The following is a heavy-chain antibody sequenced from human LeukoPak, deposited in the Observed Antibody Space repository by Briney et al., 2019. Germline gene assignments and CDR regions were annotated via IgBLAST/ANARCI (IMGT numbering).Heavy chain of an antibody. J-gene: IGHJ6*03. CDR3: AKDRGSSWPSHYYMDV. D-gene: IGHD6-13*01. V-gene: IGHV3-30*02. Sequence: PGGSLRLSCEASGFTFSSYGMHWVRQAPGKGLEWVAVIWYGGSNKYYADSVKGRFTISRDNSKNTLYLQMNSLRAEDTAVYYCAKDRGSSWPSHYYMDVWGKGTTVTVSS. CDR1: GFTFSSYG. CDR2: IWYGGSNK.